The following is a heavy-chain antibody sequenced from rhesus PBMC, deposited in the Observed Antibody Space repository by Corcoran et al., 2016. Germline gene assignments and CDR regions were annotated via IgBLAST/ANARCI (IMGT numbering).Heavy chain of an antibody. CDR2: IEGNSAST. CDR3: GRDTYYYGSSTLRGVDV. V-gene: IGHV4-73*01. J-gene: IGHJ5-2*02. D-gene: IGHD3-16*01. CDR1: GGSISGYY. Sequence: QVKLQQWGEGLVKPSETLSLTCAVYGGSISGYYWSWIRQPTGNGLAWIGNIEGNSASTNYNPSLKNRVTISNNKSKNQFSLKVSSVTAAYTAVYYCGRDTYYYGSSTLRGVDVWGRGVLVTVSS.